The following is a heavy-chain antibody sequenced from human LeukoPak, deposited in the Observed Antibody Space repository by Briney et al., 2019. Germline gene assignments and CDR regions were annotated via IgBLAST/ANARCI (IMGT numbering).Heavy chain of an antibody. D-gene: IGHD3-10*01. J-gene: IGHJ4*02. CDR2: IYSDGSST. V-gene: IGHV3-74*01. Sequence: GGSLRLSCAASGFTFSSYWMHWVRQAPEKGLVWVSRIYSDGSSTNYADSVKGRFTISRDNAKNTLYLQMNSVGAKDMDVYYCARDRSSLGLWFGELRNWGQGTLVTVSS. CDR3: ARDRSSLGLWFGELRN. CDR1: GFTFSSYW.